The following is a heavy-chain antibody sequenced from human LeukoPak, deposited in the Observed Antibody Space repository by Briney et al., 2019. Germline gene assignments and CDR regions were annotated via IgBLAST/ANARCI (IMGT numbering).Heavy chain of an antibody. V-gene: IGHV3-7*03. CDR1: GFTLTNYW. Sequence: GGSLRLSCAASGFTLTNYWMSWVRQASGKGLEWVANVKQDGSGEYYVDSVKGRFTISRDSAKNSLYLQMNSLRAEDTAVYYCARGDFDCWGQGTLVTVSS. CDR3: ARGDFDC. J-gene: IGHJ4*02. CDR2: VKQDGSGE.